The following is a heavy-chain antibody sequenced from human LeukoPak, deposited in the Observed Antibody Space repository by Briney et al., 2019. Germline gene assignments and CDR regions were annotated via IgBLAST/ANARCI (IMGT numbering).Heavy chain of an antibody. CDR3: ARLRYFDGY. CDR1: GFTFSSYE. CDR2: ISSSGSTI. Sequence: GGSLRLSCAASGFTFSSYEMDWVRQAPGKGLEWISDISSSGSTIYYPDSVKGRFTISRANAKNSPYLQINSLRAEDTAVYYCARLRYFDGYWGQGTLVTVSS. J-gene: IGHJ4*02. D-gene: IGHD3-9*01. V-gene: IGHV3-48*03.